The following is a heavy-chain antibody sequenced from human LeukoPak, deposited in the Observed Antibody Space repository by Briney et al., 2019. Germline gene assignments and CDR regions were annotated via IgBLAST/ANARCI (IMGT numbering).Heavy chain of an antibody. D-gene: IGHD2-21*02. V-gene: IGHV5-51*01. J-gene: IGHJ3*02. CDR3: ARQLRYCGGDCYDAFDI. CDR1: GYSFTSYW. CDR2: IYPGDSDT. Sequence: GESLKISCKGSGYSFTSYWIGWVRQMPGKGLEWMGIIYPGDSDTRYSPSFQGQVTISADKSISTAYLQWSSLKASDTAMYYCARQLRYCGGDCYDAFDIWGQGTMVTVSS.